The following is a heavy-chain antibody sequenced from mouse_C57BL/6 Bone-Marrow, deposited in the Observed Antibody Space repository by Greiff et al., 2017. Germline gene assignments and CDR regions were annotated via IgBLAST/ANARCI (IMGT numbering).Heavy chain of an antibody. CDR1: GYTFTSYW. CDR2: IYPTSGRT. J-gene: IGHJ2*01. Sequence: VQLQQPGAELVKPGASVKMSCKASGYTFTSYWITWVKQRPGQGLEGIGDIYPTSGRTNYNEKFKSKAILTLDTSSNTAYMQLSSLTSEDSAVFYCARSGPLGRSFDYWGQGTTLTVSS. D-gene: IGHD4-1*01. V-gene: IGHV1-55*01. CDR3: ARSGPLGRSFDY.